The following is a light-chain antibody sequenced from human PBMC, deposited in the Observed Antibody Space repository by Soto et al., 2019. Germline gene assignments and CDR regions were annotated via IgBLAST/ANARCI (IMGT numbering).Light chain of an antibody. CDR2: GAS. CDR1: QSVSSSY. Sequence: IVMTHSPATLSVSPGEIATLSCRGSQSVSSSYLAWYQQKPGQAPRLLIYGASTRATGIPARFSGSGSGTEFTLTISSLQSEDFAVYYCQQRSNWPWTFGQGTKVDIK. J-gene: IGKJ1*01. CDR3: QQRSNWPWT. V-gene: IGKV3-15*01.